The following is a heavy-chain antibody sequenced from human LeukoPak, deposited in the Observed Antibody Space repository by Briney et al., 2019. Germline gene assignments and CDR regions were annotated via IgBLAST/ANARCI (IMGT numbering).Heavy chain of an antibody. CDR2: INHSGST. V-gene: IGHV4-34*01. CDR3: AVCGYYGAFDI. D-gene: IGHD3-22*01. J-gene: IGHJ3*02. Sequence: PSGTLSLTCAVYGGSFSGYYWSWIRQPPGKGLEWIGEINHSGSTNYNPSLKSRVTISVDTSKNQFSLKLSSVTAADTAVYYCAVCGYYGAFDIWGQGTMVTVSS. CDR1: GGSFSGYY.